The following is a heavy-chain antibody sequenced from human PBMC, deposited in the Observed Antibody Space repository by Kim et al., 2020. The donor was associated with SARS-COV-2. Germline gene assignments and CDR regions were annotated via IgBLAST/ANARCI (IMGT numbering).Heavy chain of an antibody. D-gene: IGHD6-13*01. CDR3: ARGLRVAAAPFDY. CDR2: IDHSGIT. Sequence: SETLSLTCTVYGGSFSGYYWSWIRQPPGKGLEWIGEIDHSGITNYNPSLKSRVTISLDTSKRHFSLKLSYVTAADTAVYYCARGLRVAAAPFDYWGQGNL. V-gene: IGHV4-34*01. J-gene: IGHJ4*02. CDR1: GGSFSGYY.